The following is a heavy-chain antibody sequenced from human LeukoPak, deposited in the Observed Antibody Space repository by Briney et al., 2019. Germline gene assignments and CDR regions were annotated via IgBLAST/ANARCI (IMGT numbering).Heavy chain of an antibody. J-gene: IGHJ4*02. CDR1: GFTFSSYG. V-gene: IGHV3-33*01. CDR3: ARVGSYGEFFLFDY. Sequence: GGSLRLSCAASGFTFSSYGMHWVRQAPGKGLEWVAVIWYDGGNKYYADSVKGRFTISRDNSKNTLYLQMNSLRAEDTAVYYCARVGSYGEFFLFDYWGQGTLVTVSS. CDR2: IWYDGGNK. D-gene: IGHD1-26*01.